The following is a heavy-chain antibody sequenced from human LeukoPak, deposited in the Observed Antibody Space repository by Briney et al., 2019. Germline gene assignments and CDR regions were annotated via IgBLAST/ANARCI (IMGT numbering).Heavy chain of an antibody. D-gene: IGHD4/OR15-4a*01. J-gene: IGHJ3*02. CDR1: GFTFSSYE. V-gene: IGHV3-48*03. CDR3: ARDRRTTMVRSFDI. CDR2: ISASGSSI. Sequence: PGGSLRLSCAASGFTFSSYEMNWVRLDPGKGLEWVSYISASGSSIYYADSVKGRFTISRDNAKNSLYLQMNSLRAEDTAVYYCARDRRTTMVRSFDIWGQGTMVTVSS.